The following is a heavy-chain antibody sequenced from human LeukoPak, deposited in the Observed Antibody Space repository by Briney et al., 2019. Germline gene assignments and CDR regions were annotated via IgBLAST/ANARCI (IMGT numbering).Heavy chain of an antibody. D-gene: IGHD3-3*01. CDR2: INPNSGGT. V-gene: IGHV1-2*02. Sequence: GASVKVSCKASGYTFTGYYMRWVRQAPGQGLEWMGWINPNSGGTNYAQKFQGRVTMTRDTSISTAYMELSRLRSDDAAVYYCARDGVVIKQGHYWGQGTLVTVPS. CDR1: GYTFTGYY. J-gene: IGHJ4*02. CDR3: ARDGVVIKQGHY.